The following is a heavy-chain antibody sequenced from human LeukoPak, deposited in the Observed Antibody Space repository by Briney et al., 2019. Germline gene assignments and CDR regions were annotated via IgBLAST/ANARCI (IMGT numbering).Heavy chain of an antibody. Sequence: SETLSLTCTVSGGSISSYYWSWIRQPPGKGLEWIGYIYYSGSTNYNPSLKSRVTISVHTSKNQFSLKLSSVTAADTAVYYCARQYYYDSSGYYYEFDYWGQGTLVTVSS. J-gene: IGHJ4*02. CDR1: GGSISSYY. V-gene: IGHV4-59*08. CDR2: IYYSGST. D-gene: IGHD3-22*01. CDR3: ARQYYYDSSGYYYEFDY.